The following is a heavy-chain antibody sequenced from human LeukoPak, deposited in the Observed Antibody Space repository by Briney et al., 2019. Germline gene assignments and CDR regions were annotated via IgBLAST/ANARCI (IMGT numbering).Heavy chain of an antibody. CDR3: ATSFSSGWTAGFDY. CDR2: VSYDGRKK. Sequence: GGSLRLSCAASGFTFSSYAIHWVRQAPGKGLEWVAVVSYDGRKKYYADSVKGRFSISRDNSKDTLYVQMNSLRVEDTAVYYCATSFSSGWTAGFDYWGQGTLVTVSS. V-gene: IGHV3-30*04. CDR1: GFTFSSYA. J-gene: IGHJ4*02. D-gene: IGHD6-19*01.